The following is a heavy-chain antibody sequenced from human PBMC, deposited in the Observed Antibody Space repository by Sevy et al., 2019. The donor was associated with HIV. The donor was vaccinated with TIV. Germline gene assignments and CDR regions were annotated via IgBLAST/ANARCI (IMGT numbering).Heavy chain of an antibody. J-gene: IGHJ3*01. D-gene: IGHD3-9*01. V-gene: IGHV4-38-2*02. Sequence: SETLSLTCTVSGYSISSGYLWGWIRQPPGKGLEWIGSVDHTGNTYYNPSLKSRVTTSVDTSKNQFSLRLSSVTAADTAVYYCANFGRLLIINGDAFDVWAKGQWSPSPQ. CDR3: ANFGRLLIINGDAFDV. CDR2: VDHTGNT. CDR1: GYSISSGYL.